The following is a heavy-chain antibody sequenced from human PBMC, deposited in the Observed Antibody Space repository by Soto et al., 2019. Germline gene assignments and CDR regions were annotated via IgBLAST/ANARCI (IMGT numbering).Heavy chain of an antibody. Sequence: QVQLVESGGGVVQPGRSLRLSCAASGFTFSSYGMHWVRQAPGKGLDWVALIYYDGSKEYYADSVRGRFTISSDKPKNSLYLQMKSLRADDTAVYFCARVGSTVTSDYWGQGTPVTVAS. J-gene: IGHJ4*02. CDR2: IYYDGSKE. CDR3: ARVGSTVTSDY. D-gene: IGHD4-17*01. CDR1: GFTFSSYG. V-gene: IGHV3-33*01.